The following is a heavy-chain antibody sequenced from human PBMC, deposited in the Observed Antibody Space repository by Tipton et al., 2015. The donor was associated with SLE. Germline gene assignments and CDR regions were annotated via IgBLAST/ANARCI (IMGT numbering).Heavy chain of an antibody. CDR1: GGSLSSGSYY. CDR3: AREGSYYGSGSYTYYYYGMDV. Sequence: LRLSCTVSGGSLSSGSYYWSWIRQPAGKGLEWIGHIYTSGSTNYNPSLKSRVTISVDTSKNQFSLKLSSVTAADTAVYYCAREGSYYGSGSYTYYYYGMDVWGQGTTVTVSS. V-gene: IGHV4-61*09. J-gene: IGHJ6*02. CDR2: IYTSGST. D-gene: IGHD3-10*01.